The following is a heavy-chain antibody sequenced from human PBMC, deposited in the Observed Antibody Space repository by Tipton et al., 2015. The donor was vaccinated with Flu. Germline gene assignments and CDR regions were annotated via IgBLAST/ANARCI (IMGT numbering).Heavy chain of an antibody. CDR2: IYSGGST. D-gene: IGHD4-17*01. CDR3: ARDGAYGDYQGSDYYYGMDV. J-gene: IGHJ6*02. CDR1: GFTVSSNY. V-gene: IGHV3-53*01. Sequence: SLRLSCAASGFTVSSNYMSWVRQAPGKGLEWVSVIYSGGSTYYADPVKGRFTISRDNSKHTLYLQMNSLRAEDTAVYYCARDGAYGDYQGSDYYYGMDVWGQGTTVTVSS.